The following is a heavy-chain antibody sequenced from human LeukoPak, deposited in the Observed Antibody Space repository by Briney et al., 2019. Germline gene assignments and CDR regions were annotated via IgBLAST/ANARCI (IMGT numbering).Heavy chain of an antibody. Sequence: GGSLRLSCAASGFTFSTSNMNWARQAPGKGLEWVSYISSGGTTIYYADSVKGRFTISRDNTKNSLYLQVNSLIDEDTAVYYCARVRCSAGTCSYFDYWGQGTLVTVSS. CDR1: GFTFSTSN. V-gene: IGHV3-48*02. D-gene: IGHD2-15*01. J-gene: IGHJ4*02. CDR2: ISSGGTTI. CDR3: ARVRCSAGTCSYFDY.